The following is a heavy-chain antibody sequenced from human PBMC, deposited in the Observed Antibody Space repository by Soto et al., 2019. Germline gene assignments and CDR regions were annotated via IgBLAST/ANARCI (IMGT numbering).Heavy chain of an antibody. D-gene: IGHD3-22*01. CDR2: ISWDSGNI. CDR3: AKGHYDSSANFNWFDF. V-gene: IGHV3-9*01. Sequence: GGSLRLSCVVSGLPFDDHAMHWVRQVPGKGLEWVAGISWDSGNIGYANSVKGRFTISRDNAKSSLYLQMNSLRAEDTALYYCAKGHYDSSANFNWFDFWGQGTLVTVSS. CDR1: GLPFDDHA. J-gene: IGHJ5*01.